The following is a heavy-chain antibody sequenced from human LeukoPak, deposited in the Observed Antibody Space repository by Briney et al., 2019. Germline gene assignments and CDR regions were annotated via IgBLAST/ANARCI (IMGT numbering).Heavy chain of an antibody. CDR2: ISSSSSYI. Sequence: GSLRLSCAASGFTFSSYSMNWVRQAPGKGLEWVSSISSSSSYIYYADSVKGRFTISRDNAKNSLYLQMNSLRAEDTAVYYCARETGLTYYYGSGSVNWFDPWGQGTLVTVSS. CDR3: ARETGLTYYYGSGSVNWFDP. D-gene: IGHD3-10*01. J-gene: IGHJ5*02. CDR1: GFTFSSYS. V-gene: IGHV3-21*01.